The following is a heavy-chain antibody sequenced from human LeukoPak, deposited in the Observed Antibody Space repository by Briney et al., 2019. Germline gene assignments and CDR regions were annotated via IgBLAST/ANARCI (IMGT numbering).Heavy chain of an antibody. CDR2: IDHSGST. V-gene: IGHV4-38-2*01. Sequence: PSETLSLTCAVSGYSISSGYYWGWIRQPPGQGLEWIGSIDHSGSTYYNPSPKSRVTISVDTSKNQFSLQLSSVTAADTAVYYCASVIAAAGYDAFDIWGQGTMVTVSS. J-gene: IGHJ3*02. D-gene: IGHD6-13*01. CDR3: ASVIAAAGYDAFDI. CDR1: GYSISSGYY.